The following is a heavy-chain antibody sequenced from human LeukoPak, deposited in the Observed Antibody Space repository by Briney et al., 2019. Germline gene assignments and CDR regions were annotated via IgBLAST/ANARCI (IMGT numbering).Heavy chain of an antibody. V-gene: IGHV3-21*01. CDR3: ATGGYYASSANYY. CDR2: ISSSSSYI. Sequence: GGSLRLSCAASGFTFSSYSMNWVRQARGKGLEWVSSISSSSSYIYYADSVKGRFTISRDNAKNSLYLQMNSLRAEDTAVYYCATGGYYASSANYYWGQGTLVTVSS. J-gene: IGHJ4*02. D-gene: IGHD3-22*01. CDR1: GFTFSSYS.